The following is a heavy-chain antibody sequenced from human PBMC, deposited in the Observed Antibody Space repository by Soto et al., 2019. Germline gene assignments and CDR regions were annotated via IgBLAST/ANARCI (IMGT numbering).Heavy chain of an antibody. CDR2: INHSGST. D-gene: IGHD3-10*01. CDR3: ARGRRKLGHTRVLDY. J-gene: IGHJ4*02. Sequence: SETLSLTCAVYGGSFSGYYWSWIRQPPGKGLEWIGEINHSGSTNYNPSLKSRVTISVDTSKNQFSLKLSSVTAADTAVYYCARGRRKLGHTRVLDYWGQGTLVTVSS. V-gene: IGHV4-34*01. CDR1: GGSFSGYY.